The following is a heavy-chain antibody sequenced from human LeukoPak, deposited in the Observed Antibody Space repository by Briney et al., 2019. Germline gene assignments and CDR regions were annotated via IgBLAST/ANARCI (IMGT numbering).Heavy chain of an antibody. CDR1: GGSISSDY. CDR2: IYYSGST. Sequence: SETLSLTCIVSGGSISSDYWSWIRQPPGKGLEWIGYIYYSGSTNYNPSLKSRVTISVDTSKNQFSLKLSSVTAADTAVYYCARTTGRYLQFDPWGQGTLVTVSS. J-gene: IGHJ5*02. V-gene: IGHV4-59*01. D-gene: IGHD3-9*01. CDR3: ARTTGRYLQFDP.